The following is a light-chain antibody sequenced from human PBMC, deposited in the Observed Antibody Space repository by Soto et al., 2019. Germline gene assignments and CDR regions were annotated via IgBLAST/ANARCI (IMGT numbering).Light chain of an antibody. V-gene: IGKV1-39*01. J-gene: IGKJ5*01. CDR3: QQSYSTPPIT. Sequence: DIQVPQSQSSLSASVGDRVTITCRASQSISNYLNWYQQKPGKAPKLLIYASSLQSGVPSRFSGSGSGTDFTLTISSLQPEDFATYYCQQSYSTPPITFGQGTRLEI. CDR2: AS. CDR1: QSISNY.